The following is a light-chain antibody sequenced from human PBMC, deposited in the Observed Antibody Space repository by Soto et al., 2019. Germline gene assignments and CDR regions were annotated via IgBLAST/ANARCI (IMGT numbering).Light chain of an antibody. V-gene: IGLV2-14*01. Sequence: QSVLTQPASVSGSPGQSITISCTGTSSDVGGYDYVSWYQQHPGKAPKLMIYEVSNRPSGVSNHFSGSKSGNTASLTISGLQAEDEGDYYCSSYTSSSTLAFGGGTKVTVL. CDR3: SSYTSSSTLA. CDR2: EVS. CDR1: SSDVGGYDY. J-gene: IGLJ2*01.